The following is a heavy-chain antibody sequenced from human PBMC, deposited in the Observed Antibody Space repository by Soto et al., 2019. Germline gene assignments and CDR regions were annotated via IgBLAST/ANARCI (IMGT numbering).Heavy chain of an antibody. CDR1: GFAFTNYG. D-gene: IGHD4-4*01. Sequence: QVQVVESGGGVVQPGTSLRLSCAASGFAFTNYGFHWVRQAPGKGLEWVAHISNDGTKKFYADSVKGRFTISRDNSETTVYLHLTSLRPDDTALFYCARDGAMPTGLGLGYWGQGTLVTVSS. CDR3: ARDGAMPTGLGLGY. J-gene: IGHJ4*02. CDR2: ISNDGTKK. V-gene: IGHV3-30*03.